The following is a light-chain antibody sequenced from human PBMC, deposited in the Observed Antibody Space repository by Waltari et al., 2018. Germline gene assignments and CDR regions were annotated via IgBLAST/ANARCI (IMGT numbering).Light chain of an antibody. J-gene: IGLJ2*01. CDR2: LNSDGSH. V-gene: IGLV4-69*01. CDR1: SGPNSYA. CDR3: QTWDSGTVV. Sequence: QLVLTQSPSASASLGASGKLTCTLSSGPNSYAIAWHQQQPEKGPRYLMKLNSDGSHSKGDGIPDRFSGSSSGAERYLTISSLQSEDEADYYCQTWDSGTVVFGGGTKLTVL.